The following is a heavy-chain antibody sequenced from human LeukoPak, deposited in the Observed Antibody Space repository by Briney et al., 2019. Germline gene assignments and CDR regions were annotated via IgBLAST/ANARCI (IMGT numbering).Heavy chain of an antibody. D-gene: IGHD2-15*01. CDR1: GGSISSYY. CDR2: IYYSGST. CDR3: ARAIYSTDAFDI. V-gene: IGHV4-59*08. J-gene: IGHJ3*02. Sequence: SETLSLTCTVSGGSISSYYWSWIRQPPGKGLEWIGYIYYSGSTNYNPSLKSRVTISVDTSKNQFSLKLGSVTAADTAVYYCARAIYSTDAFDIWGQGTMVTVSS.